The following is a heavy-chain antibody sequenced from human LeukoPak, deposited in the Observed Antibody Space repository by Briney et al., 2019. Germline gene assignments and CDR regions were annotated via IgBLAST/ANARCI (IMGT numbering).Heavy chain of an antibody. V-gene: IGHV4-59*12. CDR2: IYYSGST. CDR3: ARAGDSSGYEYYFDY. J-gene: IGHJ4*02. D-gene: IGHD3-22*01. CDR1: GGSISSYY. Sequence: SETLSLTCTVSGGSISSYYWSWIRQPPGKGLEWIGYIYYSGSTNYNPSLKSRVTISVDMSTNQFSLKLSSVTAADTAVYYCARAGDSSGYEYYFDYWGQGTLVTVSS.